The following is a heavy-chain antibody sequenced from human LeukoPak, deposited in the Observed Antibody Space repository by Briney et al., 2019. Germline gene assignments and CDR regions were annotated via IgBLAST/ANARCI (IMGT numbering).Heavy chain of an antibody. CDR1: GFTVSSNY. Sequence: GGSLRLSCAASGFTVSSNYMSWVRQAPGKGLEWVSVIYSGGSTYYVDSVKGRFTISRDNSKNTLYLQMNSLRAEDTAVYYCARASDSSSFGDYYYMDVWGKGTTVTVSS. CDR3: ARASDSSSFGDYYYMDV. D-gene: IGHD6-6*01. J-gene: IGHJ6*03. V-gene: IGHV3-66*02. CDR2: IYSGGST.